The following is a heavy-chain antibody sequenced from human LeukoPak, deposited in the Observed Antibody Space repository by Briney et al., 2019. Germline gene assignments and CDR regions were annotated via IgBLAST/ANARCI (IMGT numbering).Heavy chain of an antibody. CDR3: ASGGGCSGGSCYSDFDY. D-gene: IGHD2-15*01. Sequence: GGSLRLSCAASGFTFSSYGMHWVRQAPGKGRGWGEVIWYDGSNKYYADSVKGRFTISRDNSKNTLYLQMNSLRAEDTAVYYCASGGGCSGGSCYSDFDYWGQGTLVTVSS. CDR1: GFTFSSYG. J-gene: IGHJ4*02. CDR2: IWYDGSNK. V-gene: IGHV3-33*01.